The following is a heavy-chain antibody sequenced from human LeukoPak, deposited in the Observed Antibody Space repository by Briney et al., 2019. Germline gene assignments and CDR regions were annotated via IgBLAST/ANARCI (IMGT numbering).Heavy chain of an antibody. J-gene: IGHJ4*02. CDR2: INWNSDSI. CDR1: GFTFDDYA. CDR3: AINGGGDSGYGNFDY. V-gene: IGHV3-9*01. D-gene: IGHD5-12*01. Sequence: GGSLRLSCAVSGFTFDDYAMHWVRQVPGKGLEWVSGINWNSDSIGYADSVKGRFTTSRDNAKNSLYLQMNSLRAEDTAFYYCAINGGGDSGYGNFDYWGQGTLVTVST.